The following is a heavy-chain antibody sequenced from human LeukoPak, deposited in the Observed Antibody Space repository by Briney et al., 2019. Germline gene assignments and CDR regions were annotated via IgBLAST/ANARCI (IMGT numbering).Heavy chain of an antibody. CDR1: GFIFSSHG. D-gene: IGHD1-26*01. CDR3: ARDTGGEWELLSWFDP. Sequence: PGGTLRLSCAASGFIFSSHGMNWVRQAPGKGLEWVSGISPSGDITYYADSVKGRFTISRDNAKNSLYLQMNSLRAEDTAVYYCARDTGGEWELLSWFDPWGQGTLVTVSS. J-gene: IGHJ5*02. V-gene: IGHV3-23*01. CDR2: ISPSGDIT.